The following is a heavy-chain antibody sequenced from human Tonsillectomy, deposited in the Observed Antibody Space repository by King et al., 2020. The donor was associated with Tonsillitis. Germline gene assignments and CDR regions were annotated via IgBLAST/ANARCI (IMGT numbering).Heavy chain of an antibody. V-gene: IGHV3-21*01. CDR2: ISSSSSYI. D-gene: IGHD2-2*01. J-gene: IGHJ4*02. Sequence: EVQLVQSGGGLVKPGGSLRLSCAASGFTFSSYSMNWVRQAPGKGLEWVSSISSSSSYIYYADSFKGRFTISRDNAKNSLYLQMNSLRAEDTAVYYCLTSYGSSTSCYSSEYWGQGTLVTVSS. CDR1: GFTFSSYS. CDR3: LTSYGSSTSCYSSEY.